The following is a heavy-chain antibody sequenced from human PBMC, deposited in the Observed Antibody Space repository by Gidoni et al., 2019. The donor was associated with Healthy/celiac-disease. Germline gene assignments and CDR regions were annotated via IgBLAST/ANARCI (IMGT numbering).Heavy chain of an antibody. J-gene: IGHJ4*02. CDR1: GFTFRSYA. V-gene: IGHV3-23*01. CDR2: ISGSGGST. D-gene: IGHD6-19*01. CDR3: AKEGGWYLEYYFDY. Sequence: EVQLFDSGCGLVQPVGSLRLSCAASGFTFRSYAMSWVRQPPGKGLEWVSAISGSGGSTYYAEAVKGRFNIYRDNSKNTLYLQMNSRRAEDTAVYYCAKEGGWYLEYYFDYWGQGTLVTVSS.